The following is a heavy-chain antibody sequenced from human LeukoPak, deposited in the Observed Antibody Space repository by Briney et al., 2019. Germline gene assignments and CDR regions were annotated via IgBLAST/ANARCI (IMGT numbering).Heavy chain of an antibody. CDR3: ARPIRDILTGYYVGYFDY. D-gene: IGHD3-9*01. V-gene: IGHV1-18*01. J-gene: IGHJ4*02. CDR1: GYTFTSYG. CDR2: ISAYNGNT. Sequence: ASVKVSCKASGYTFTSYGISWVRQAPGQGLEWMGWISAYNGNTNYAQKPQGRVTMTTDTSTSTAYMELRSLRSDDTAVYYCARPIRDILTGYYVGYFDYWGQGTLVTVSS.